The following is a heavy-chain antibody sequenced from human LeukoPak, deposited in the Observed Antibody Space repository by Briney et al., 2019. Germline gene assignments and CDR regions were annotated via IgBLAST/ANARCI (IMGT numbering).Heavy chain of an antibody. CDR1: GGSISSYY. D-gene: IGHD7-27*01. CDR3: GRDRLGPNWGIAFDY. Sequence: PSETLSLTCTVSGGSISSYYWSWIRQPPGKGLEWIGSIYHSGSTYYNPSLKSRVTISVDTSKNQFSLKLSSVTAADTAVYYCGRDRLGPNWGIAFDYWGQGTLVTVSS. CDR2: IYHSGST. V-gene: IGHV4-38-2*02. J-gene: IGHJ4*02.